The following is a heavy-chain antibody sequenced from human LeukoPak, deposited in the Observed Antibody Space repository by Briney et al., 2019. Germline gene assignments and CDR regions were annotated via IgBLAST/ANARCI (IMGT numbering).Heavy chain of an antibody. Sequence: SETLSLTCTVSGGSISSYYWSWIRQPPGEGPEWIGFIYWSGSTNYNPSLKSRVTISVDTSKNQFSLNLSSVTAADTAVYYCARHRKVAALGAFEIWGQGTMVTVSS. V-gene: IGHV4-59*08. CDR2: IYWSGST. D-gene: IGHD2-15*01. CDR1: GGSISSYY. J-gene: IGHJ3*02. CDR3: ARHRKVAALGAFEI.